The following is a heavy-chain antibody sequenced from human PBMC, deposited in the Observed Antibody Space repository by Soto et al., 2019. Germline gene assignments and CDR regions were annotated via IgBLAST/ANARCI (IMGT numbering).Heavy chain of an antibody. CDR3: AKGALYDILTGYDY. D-gene: IGHD3-9*01. V-gene: IGHV3-23*01. CDR1: GFTFSSYA. J-gene: IGHJ4*02. Sequence: PGGSLRLSCAASGFTFSSYAMSWVRQAPGKGLEWVSAISGGGGSTYYADSVKGRFTISRDNSKNTLWLQMNSLGAEDTATYYCAKGALYDILTGYDYWGQGTLVTVSS. CDR2: ISGGGGST.